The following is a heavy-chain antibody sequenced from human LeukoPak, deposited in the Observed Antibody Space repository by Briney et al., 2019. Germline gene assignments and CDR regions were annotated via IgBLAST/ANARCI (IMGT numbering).Heavy chain of an antibody. CDR1: GFTVSSNY. Sequence: GGSLRLSCAASGFTVSSNYMSWVRQVPGKGLEWVSVLYSGGSTYYADSVKGRFTISRHNSKNTLYLQMNSLRAEDTAVCYCASTVGSYLLFDYWGQGTLVTVSS. CDR2: LYSGGST. J-gene: IGHJ4*02. CDR3: ASTVGSYLLFDY. D-gene: IGHD1-26*01. V-gene: IGHV3-53*04.